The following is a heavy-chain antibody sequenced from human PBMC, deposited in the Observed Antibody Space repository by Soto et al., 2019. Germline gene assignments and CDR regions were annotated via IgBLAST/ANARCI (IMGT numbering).Heavy chain of an antibody. Sequence: GASVNVSCKASGYTFTSYGISWVRQAPGQGLEWMGWISADNGNTNYAQKLQGRVTMTTDTSTSTAYMELRSLRSDDTAVYYCARDPEFVDIVATIRENWFDPWGQGTLVTVSS. CDR1: GYTFTSYG. CDR3: ARDPEFVDIVATIRENWFDP. J-gene: IGHJ5*02. D-gene: IGHD5-12*01. V-gene: IGHV1-18*01. CDR2: ISADNGNT.